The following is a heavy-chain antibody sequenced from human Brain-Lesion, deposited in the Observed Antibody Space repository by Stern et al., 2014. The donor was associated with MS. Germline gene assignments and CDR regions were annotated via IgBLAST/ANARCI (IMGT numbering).Heavy chain of an antibody. CDR3: ARASGLFEY. J-gene: IGHJ4*02. V-gene: IGHV4-39*02. CDR1: GGSISRSTYY. CDR2: VPYSGRT. D-gene: IGHD3-16*01. Sequence: VQLVQSGPGLVKPSETLSLTCTVSGGSISRSTYYWGWLRPSPGKGLEWIGSVPYSGRTFYNPSLKSRVTISVPTSPKHVSLHRASVTAADTGLYYCARASGLFEYWGQGVLVTVSS.